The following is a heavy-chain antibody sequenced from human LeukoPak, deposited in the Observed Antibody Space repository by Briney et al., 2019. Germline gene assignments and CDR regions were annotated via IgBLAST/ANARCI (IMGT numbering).Heavy chain of an antibody. V-gene: IGHV3-74*01. CDR2: INSDASIT. CDR3: ARELQYGTGSYPLY. J-gene: IGHJ4*02. Sequence: GGSLRLSCAASGFTFSSYWMHWVRQVPGEGLVCVSRINSDASITNYADYVKGRFTISRDNARNTLYVQMNSLRAEDTAVYYCARELQYGTGSYPLYWGQGTLVTVSS. D-gene: IGHD3-10*01. CDR1: GFTFSSYW.